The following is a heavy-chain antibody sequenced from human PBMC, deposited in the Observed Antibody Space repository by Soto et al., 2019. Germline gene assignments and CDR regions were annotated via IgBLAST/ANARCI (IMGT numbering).Heavy chain of an antibody. CDR3: GRDDKYGTSAIDY. CDR1: GFTFSDYY. D-gene: IGHD2-8*02. CDR2: ISSSSSYT. J-gene: IGHJ4*02. V-gene: IGHV3-11*05. Sequence: PGGSLRLSCAASGFTFSDYYMSWIRQAPGKGLEWVSYISSSSSYTNFADSVKGRFTISRDNAKNSLYLQMNSLRAEDTAVYYCGRDDKYGTSAIDYWGRGTLVTVSS.